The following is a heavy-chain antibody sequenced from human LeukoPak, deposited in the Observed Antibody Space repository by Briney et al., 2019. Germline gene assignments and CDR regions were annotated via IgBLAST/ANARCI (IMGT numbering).Heavy chain of an antibody. V-gene: IGHV3-23*01. CDR1: GFTFSSYA. Sequence: GGSLRLSCAASGFTFSSYAMIWVRQAPGKGLEWVSAIRGSGGSTYYADSVKDRFTISRDNSKNTLYLQMNSLRAEDTAVYYCAKVKVVRGVIPYYFDYWGQGTLVTVSS. CDR2: IRGSGGST. D-gene: IGHD3-10*01. CDR3: AKVKVVRGVIPYYFDY. J-gene: IGHJ4*02.